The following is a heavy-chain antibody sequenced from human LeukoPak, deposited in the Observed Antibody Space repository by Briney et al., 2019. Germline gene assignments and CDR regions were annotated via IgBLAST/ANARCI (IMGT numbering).Heavy chain of an antibody. Sequence: ASVKVSCKASGYTFTGYYMHWVRQAPGQGLEWMGWINPNSGGTNYAQKFQGRVTMTRDTSITTAYMDLSSLTPDDTAVYYCAKSNYGGQGAGDNWFDPWAREPWSPSPQ. V-gene: IGHV1-2*02. CDR3: AKSNYGGQGAGDNWFDP. CDR2: INPNSGGT. J-gene: IGHJ5*02. CDR1: GYTFTGYY. D-gene: IGHD4-23*01.